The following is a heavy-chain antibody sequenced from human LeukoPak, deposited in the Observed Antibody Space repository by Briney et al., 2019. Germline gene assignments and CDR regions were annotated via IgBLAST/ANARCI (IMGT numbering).Heavy chain of an antibody. CDR1: GYTFTSYD. Sequence: ASVKVSCKASGYTFTSYDSNWVRQAIGQGLEGMVWMNPNSGNTGYAQKFQGRVTMTRNTSISTAYMELSSLRSEDTAVYYCARGKVKAGTLITYSSSYYTDVWGKGTTVTVSS. V-gene: IGHV1-8*01. CDR3: ARGKVKAGTLITYSSSYYTDV. D-gene: IGHD6-19*01. J-gene: IGHJ6*03. CDR2: MNPNSGNT.